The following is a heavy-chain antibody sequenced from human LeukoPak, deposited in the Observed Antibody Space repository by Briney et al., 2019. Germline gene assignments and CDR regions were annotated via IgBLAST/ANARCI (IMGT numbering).Heavy chain of an antibody. CDR1: GYTFTGYY. CDR2: INPNSGGT. V-gene: IGHV1-2*02. D-gene: IGHD3-22*01. Sequence: ASVKVSCKASGYTFTGYYMHWVRQAPGQGLEWMGWINPNSGGTNYAQKFQGRVTMTRDTSISTAYMELSRLRSDDTAVYYCARDFIGHYYDSSGYDYWGQGTLVTVSS. CDR3: ARDFIGHYYDSSGYDY. J-gene: IGHJ4*02.